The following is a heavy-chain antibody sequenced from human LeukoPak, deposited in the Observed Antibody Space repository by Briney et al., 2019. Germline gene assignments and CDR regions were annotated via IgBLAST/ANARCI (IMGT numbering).Heavy chain of an antibody. J-gene: IGHJ4*01. CDR2: IYSGGST. D-gene: IGHD6-19*01. Sequence: GGSLRPSCAASGFTVSSNYMSWVRQAPGKGLEWVSVIYSGGSTYYADSVKGRFTISRDNSKNTLYPQMNSLRAGDTAVYYCARGYSSGWYGCPFDYWGHGTLVTVSS. CDR3: ARGYSSGWYGCPFDY. CDR1: GFTVSSNY. V-gene: IGHV3-53*01.